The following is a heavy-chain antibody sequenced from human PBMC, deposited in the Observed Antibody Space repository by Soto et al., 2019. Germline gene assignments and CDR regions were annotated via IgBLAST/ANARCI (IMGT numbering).Heavy chain of an antibody. V-gene: IGHV3-23*01. CDR2: ITDNGGDA. CDR3: ARGSTESYPGSRIFDF. J-gene: IGHJ4*02. Sequence: GGSLRLSCVASGLTFGSRAMSWVRQAPGEGLQWVATITDNGGDAKYADSVRGRVVISRDNSKKTLYLQMTSLTAEDSAMYFCARGSTESYPGSRIFDFWGRGTLVTVSS. D-gene: IGHD3-10*01. CDR1: GLTFGSRA.